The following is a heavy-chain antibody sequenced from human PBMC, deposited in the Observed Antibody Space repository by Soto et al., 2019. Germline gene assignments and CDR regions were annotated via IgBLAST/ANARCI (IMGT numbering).Heavy chain of an antibody. CDR2: ISYDGSNK. V-gene: IGHV3-30*18. CDR3: AKGLRQLAYYYGMDV. J-gene: IGHJ6*02. CDR1: GFTFSSYG. D-gene: IGHD6-6*01. Sequence: QVQLVESGGGVVQPGRSLRLSCAASGFTFSSYGMHWVRQAPGKGLEWVAVISYDGSNKYYADSVKGRFTISRDNSKNTLYLQMNSLRAEDTAVYYCAKGLRQLAYYYGMDVWGQGTTVTVSS.